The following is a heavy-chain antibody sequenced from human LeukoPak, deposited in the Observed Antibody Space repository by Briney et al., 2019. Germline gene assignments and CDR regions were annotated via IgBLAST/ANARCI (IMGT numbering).Heavy chain of an antibody. V-gene: IGHV3-21*01. J-gene: IGHJ4*02. CDR2: ISSSSSYI. Sequence: GGSLRLSCAASGFTLSSYSMNWVRQAPGKGLEWVSSISSSSSYIYYADSVKGRFTISRDNAKNSLYLQMNSLRAEDTAVYYCARHSYDFWSGYRTIDYWGQGTLVTVSS. CDR1: GFTLSSYS. D-gene: IGHD3-3*01. CDR3: ARHSYDFWSGYRTIDY.